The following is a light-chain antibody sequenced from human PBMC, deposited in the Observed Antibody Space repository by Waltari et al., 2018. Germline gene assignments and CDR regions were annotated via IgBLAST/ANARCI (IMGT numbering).Light chain of an antibody. CDR1: NSDIGGYNY. J-gene: IGLJ1*01. CDR3: SSYTSRATYV. Sequence: QSALTQPASVSGSPGQSITISCTGTNSDIGGYNYVSWYQQHPGKAPQLMIYDVSIRPSGVSIRFAGSKSGNTASLTISGLQPDDKADYYCSSYTSRATYVFGTGTKVTVL. V-gene: IGLV2-14*03. CDR2: DVS.